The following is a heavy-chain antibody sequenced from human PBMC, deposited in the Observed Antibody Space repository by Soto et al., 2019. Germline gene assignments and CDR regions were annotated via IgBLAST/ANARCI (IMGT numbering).Heavy chain of an antibody. Sequence: QVQLVESGGGVLQPGTSLRLSCAASGFTFNSYAIHWVRQAPGKGLEWVAVISYDGSNKYYADSVKGRFTISRDNSKKMLYLQVHSLRVEDTAMYYCARGLSRNVVTGTYFDYWGQGTLVTVSS. CDR2: ISYDGSNK. J-gene: IGHJ4*02. CDR3: ARGLSRNVVTGTYFDY. V-gene: IGHV3-30-3*01. D-gene: IGHD2-21*02. CDR1: GFTFNSYA.